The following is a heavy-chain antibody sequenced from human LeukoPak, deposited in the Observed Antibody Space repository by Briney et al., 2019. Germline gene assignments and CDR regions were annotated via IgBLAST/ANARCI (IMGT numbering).Heavy chain of an antibody. J-gene: IGHJ4*02. CDR1: GFTFSSYA. Sequence: GGPLRLSCAASGFTFSSYAMHWVRQAPGKGLEWVAVISYDGSNKYYADSVKGRFTISRDNTKNTLYLQMNSLRAEDTAVYYCAREWPMTPYFDYWGQGTLVTVSS. CDR3: AREWPMTPYFDY. V-gene: IGHV3-30*04. CDR2: ISYDGSNK. D-gene: IGHD5-24*01.